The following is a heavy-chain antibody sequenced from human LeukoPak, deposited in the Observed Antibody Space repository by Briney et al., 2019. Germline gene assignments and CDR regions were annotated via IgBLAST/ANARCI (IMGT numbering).Heavy chain of an antibody. CDR3: ARDLAQMWVWGSYRPRGFFDY. Sequence: GSLRLSCAASGFTFSSYSMNWVRQAPGKGLEWIGSIYYSGSTYYNPSLKSRVTISVDTSKNQFSLKLSSVTAADTAVYYCARDLAQMWVWGSYRPRGFFDYWGQGTLVTVSS. CDR2: IYYSGST. V-gene: IGHV4-39*07. D-gene: IGHD3-16*02. CDR1: GFTFSSYS. J-gene: IGHJ4*02.